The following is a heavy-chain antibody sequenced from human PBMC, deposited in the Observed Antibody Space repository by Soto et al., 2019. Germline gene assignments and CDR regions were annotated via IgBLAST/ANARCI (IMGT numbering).Heavy chain of an antibody. CDR3: AREARFRGMRGAFDI. D-gene: IGHD3-16*01. Sequence: SATLSLTCTVSGGSISSGDYYWSWIRQPPGKGLEWIGYIYYSGSTYYNPSLKSRVTISVDTSKNQFSLKLSSVTAADTAVYYCAREARFRGMRGAFDIWGQGTMVT. J-gene: IGHJ3*02. CDR2: IYYSGST. CDR1: GGSISSGDYY. V-gene: IGHV4-30-4*01.